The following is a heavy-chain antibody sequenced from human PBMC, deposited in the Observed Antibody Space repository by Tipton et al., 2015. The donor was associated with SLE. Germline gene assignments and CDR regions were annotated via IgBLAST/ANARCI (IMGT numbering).Heavy chain of an antibody. CDR2: IYYSGSS. CDR1: GGSISSSGYY. CDR3: ARHGTVTTFFDAFDI. Sequence: TLSLTCTVSGGSISSSGYYWGWIRQPPGKGLEWIGSIYYSGSSYYNPSLKSRVTISVDTSKKQFSLRLSSVTAADTAVYYCARHGTVTTFFDAFDIWGQGTMVTVSS. D-gene: IGHD4-11*01. V-gene: IGHV4-39*01. J-gene: IGHJ3*02.